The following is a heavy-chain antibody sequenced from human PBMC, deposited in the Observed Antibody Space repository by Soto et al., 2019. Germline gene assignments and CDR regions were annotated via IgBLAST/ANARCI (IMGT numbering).Heavy chain of an antibody. CDR1: GFAFSIYW. Sequence: GGSLRLSCAASGFAFSIYWMNWVRQVPGKGLVWVSHISPASDSVHNANSVKGRFSISRDNARDSVYLQMNSLRDDDMAKYYCATVDGPTVDTMFFDCWGQGILVTVSS. CDR3: ATVDGPTVDTMFFDC. CDR2: ISPASDSV. J-gene: IGHJ4*02. V-gene: IGHV3-48*02. D-gene: IGHD5-12*01.